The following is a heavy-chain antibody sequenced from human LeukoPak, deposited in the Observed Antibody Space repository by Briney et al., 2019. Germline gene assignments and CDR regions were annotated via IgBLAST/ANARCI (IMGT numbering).Heavy chain of an antibody. CDR1: GFTFSSYA. CDR3: AKKAFGGYYYLDY. J-gene: IGHJ4*02. V-gene: IGHV3-23*01. Sequence: PGGSLRLSCAASGFTFSSYAMSWVRQTPGKGLEWVSTISGSSDGTYYADSVRGRFTISRDSSQNTLYLQMYSLRVEDTAVYYCAKKAFGGYYYLDYWGQGTLVTVSS. CDR2: ISGSSDGT. D-gene: IGHD1-26*01.